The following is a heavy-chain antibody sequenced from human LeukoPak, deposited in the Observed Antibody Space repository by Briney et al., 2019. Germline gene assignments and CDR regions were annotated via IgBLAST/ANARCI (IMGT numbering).Heavy chain of an antibody. Sequence: PGGPLRLSCAASGFTFSGSAIHWVRQAPGKGLEWVSVISRDGSGTYYADSVKGRFTISRDNSKNTVYLQMNSLEPDDTAVYYCARDAFYSSGTYFDSWGQGTLVTVSS. J-gene: IGHJ4*02. D-gene: IGHD3-10*01. CDR1: GFTFSGSA. CDR2: ISRDGSGT. CDR3: ARDAFYSSGTYFDS. V-gene: IGHV3-30*04.